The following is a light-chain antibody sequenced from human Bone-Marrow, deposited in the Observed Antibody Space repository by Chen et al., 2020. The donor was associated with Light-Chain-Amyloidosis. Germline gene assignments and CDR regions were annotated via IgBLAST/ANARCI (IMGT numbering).Light chain of an antibody. J-gene: IGLJ3*02. V-gene: IGLV6-57*01. CDR1: SGSIATNY. CDR3: QSYQGSSQGV. Sequence: NFMLTQPHSVSESPGKTVTISCTRSSGSIATNYVQWYQQRPGSSPTTVLYEDDQRPSGVPDRFSGSIDRSSNSASLTISGLKTEDEADYYCQSYQGSSQGVFGGGTKLTVL. CDR2: EDD.